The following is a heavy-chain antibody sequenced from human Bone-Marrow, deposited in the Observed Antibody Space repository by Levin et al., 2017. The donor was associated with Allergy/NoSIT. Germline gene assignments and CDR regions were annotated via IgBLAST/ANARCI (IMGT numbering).Heavy chain of an antibody. CDR1: GGSISSGRYY. V-gene: IGHV4-61*02. J-gene: IGHJ6*03. CDR2: IYTTGST. CDR3: ARDRLASLYYYSRDV. Sequence: SETLSLTCSVSGGSISSGRYYFTWVRQSAGTGLEWIGRIYTTGSTNYNPSLESRVTISRDTFKKEVYLTLSSVTAADTAVYYCARDRLASLYYYSRDVWGRGTTFVVSS.